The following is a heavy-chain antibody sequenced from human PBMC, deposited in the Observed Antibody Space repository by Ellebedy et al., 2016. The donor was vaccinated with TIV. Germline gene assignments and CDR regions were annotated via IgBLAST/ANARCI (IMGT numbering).Heavy chain of an antibody. CDR2: IIWNSGGT. CDR1: GFTSHDHG. CDR3: TKDVDPGGLYS. V-gene: IGHV3-9*02. J-gene: IGHJ5*02. D-gene: IGHD1-1*01. Sequence: SLKISCAVSGFTSHDHGMHWVRQAPGKGLEWVSGIIWNSGGTGYADSVKSRFTISRDNAKNSLYLQMNSLRVEDTALYYCTKDVDPGGLYSWGQGTLVTVSS.